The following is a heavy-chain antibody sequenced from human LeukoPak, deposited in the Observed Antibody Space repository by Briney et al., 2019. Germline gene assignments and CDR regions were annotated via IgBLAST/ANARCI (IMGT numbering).Heavy chain of an antibody. J-gene: IGHJ5*02. Sequence: SETLSLTCAVYGGSCSGYYWSWIRQPPGKGLEWIGEINHSGSTNYSPSLKSRVTISVDTSKNQFSLKLSSVTAADTAVYYCASPKLGYCSGGSCYDRFWFDPWGQGTLVTVSS. CDR2: INHSGST. V-gene: IGHV4-34*01. CDR1: GGSCSGYY. D-gene: IGHD2-15*01. CDR3: ASPKLGYCSGGSCYDRFWFDP.